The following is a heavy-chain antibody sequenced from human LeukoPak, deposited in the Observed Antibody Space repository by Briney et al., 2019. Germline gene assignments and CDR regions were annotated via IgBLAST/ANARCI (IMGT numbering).Heavy chain of an antibody. Sequence: KPGGSLRLSCAASGFTFTTYSMSWVRQAPGKGLEWVSSISSSSSYIYYADSVKGRFTISRDNAKNSLYLQMNSLRAEDTAVYYCASTNYGDYAFGYWGQGTLVTVSS. CDR3: ASTNYGDYAFGY. CDR2: ISSSSSYI. V-gene: IGHV3-21*01. D-gene: IGHD4-17*01. CDR1: GFTFTTYS. J-gene: IGHJ4*02.